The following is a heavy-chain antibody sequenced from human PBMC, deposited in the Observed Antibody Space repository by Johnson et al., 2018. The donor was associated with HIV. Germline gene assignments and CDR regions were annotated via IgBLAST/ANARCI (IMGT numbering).Heavy chain of an antibody. CDR3: ARDPYGSGPYVAFDI. Sequence: QVQLVESGGGVVQSWRSLRLSCAASGFTFSGYAMHWVRQAPGMGLGWVALISYDGGNKYYADSVKGRFTISRDNSKNTLYLQMNSLRAEDTAVYYCARDPYGSGPYVAFDIWGQGTMVTVSS. D-gene: IGHD3-10*01. V-gene: IGHV3-30*04. CDR2: ISYDGGNK. J-gene: IGHJ3*02. CDR1: GFTFSGYA.